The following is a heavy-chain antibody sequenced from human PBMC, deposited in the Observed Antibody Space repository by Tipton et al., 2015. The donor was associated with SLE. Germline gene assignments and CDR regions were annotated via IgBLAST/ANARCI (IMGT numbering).Heavy chain of an antibody. CDR1: GGSISSGSYS. V-gene: IGHV4-61*02. J-gene: IGHJ3*02. CDR2: IYISGST. Sequence: TLSLTCTVSGGSISSGSYSWSWIRQPAGKGLEWIGRIYISGSTKYNPSLKSRVTISVDTSKNQFSLKLSSVTAADTAVYYCARDPGVVGWVNDAFDSWGQGTMVTVSS. D-gene: IGHD2-15*01. CDR3: ARDPGVVGWVNDAFDS.